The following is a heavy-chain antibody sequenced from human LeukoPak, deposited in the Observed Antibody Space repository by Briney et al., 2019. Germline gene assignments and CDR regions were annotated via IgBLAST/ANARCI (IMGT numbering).Heavy chain of an antibody. CDR3: ARRAVVIGVGYFDY. CDR2: IYPSDSDI. J-gene: IGHJ4*02. V-gene: IGHV5-51*01. D-gene: IGHD4-23*01. Sequence: GESLKTSRKGSGYSFTTYWIGWVRQMPGKGVGWMGIIYPSDSDIRISPCFEGQVTISVDKSINTAYLQWSSPKASDTAIYYCARRAVVIGVGYFDYWGQGTLVTVSS. CDR1: GYSFTTYW.